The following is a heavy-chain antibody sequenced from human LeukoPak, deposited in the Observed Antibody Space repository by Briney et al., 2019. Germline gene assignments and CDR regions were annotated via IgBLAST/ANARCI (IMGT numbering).Heavy chain of an antibody. J-gene: IGHJ4*02. D-gene: IGHD1-26*01. CDR3: AKGAWRGSPTFDY. Sequence: GGSLRLSCAASGFTFSSYGMHWVRQAPGKGLEWVAFIRYDGSNKYYADSVKGRFTISRDNSKNTLYLQMNSLRAEDTAVYYCAKGAWRGSPTFDYWGQGTLVTVSS. CDR1: GFTFSSYG. CDR2: IRYDGSNK. V-gene: IGHV3-30*02.